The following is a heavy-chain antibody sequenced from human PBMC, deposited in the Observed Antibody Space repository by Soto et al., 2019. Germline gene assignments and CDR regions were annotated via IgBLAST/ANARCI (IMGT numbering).Heavy chain of an antibody. V-gene: IGHV3-53*02. J-gene: IGHJ3*02. D-gene: IGHD3-10*01. Sequence: EVQLVETGGGLIQPGGSLRLSCAASGFTVSSNYMSWVRQAPGKGLEWVSVIYSGGSTYYADSVKGRFTISRDNSKNTLYLQMNSLRAEDTAVYYCARDSVTSGIDAFDIWGQGTMVTVSS. CDR3: ARDSVTSGIDAFDI. CDR1: GFTVSSNY. CDR2: IYSGGST.